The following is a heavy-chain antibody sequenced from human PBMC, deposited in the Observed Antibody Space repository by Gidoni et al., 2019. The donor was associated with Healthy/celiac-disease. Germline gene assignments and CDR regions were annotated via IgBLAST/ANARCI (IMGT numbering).Heavy chain of an antibody. CDR2: ISYDGSNK. CDR1: GFTCSSYA. Sequence: QVQMVESGGGMVGPGRSLRRSCAASGFTCSSYAMHWVRQAPGKGLELVAVISYDGSNKYYADSVKGRFTISRDNSKHTRYLQMNSLRAEDTAVYYCARELRTTTGQGFDYSCQGTLVTVSS. J-gene: IGHJ4*02. CDR3: ARELRTTTGQGFDY. V-gene: IGHV3-30-3*01. D-gene: IGHD1-26*01.